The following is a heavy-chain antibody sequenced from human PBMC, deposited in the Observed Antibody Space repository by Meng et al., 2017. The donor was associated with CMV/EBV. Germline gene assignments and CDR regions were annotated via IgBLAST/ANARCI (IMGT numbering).Heavy chain of an antibody. J-gene: IGHJ6*02. D-gene: IGHD2-2*02. Sequence: GESLKISCAASGFTFDDYTMHWVRQAPGKGLEWVSLISWDGGSTYYADSVKGRFTISRDNSKNSLYLQMNSLRTEDTAVYYCAKDILEVPVPAAILSYGMDVWGQGTTVTVSS. CDR3: AKDILEVPVPAAILSYGMDV. CDR1: GFTFDDYT. V-gene: IGHV3-43*01. CDR2: ISWDGGST.